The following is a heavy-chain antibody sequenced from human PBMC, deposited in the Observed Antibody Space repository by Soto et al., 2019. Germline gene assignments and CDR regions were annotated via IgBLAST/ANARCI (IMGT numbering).Heavy chain of an antibody. J-gene: IGHJ4*02. Sequence: QVQLVQSGAEVKKPGASVKVSCKASGYTFTSYDINWVRQATGQGLEWMGWMNPNSGNTGYAQKSQGRVTMTRNTAISTAYMELSSLRAEDTAVYYCARGSTICGVVRCWGQGTLVTVSS. CDR1: GYTFTSYD. D-gene: IGHD3-3*01. V-gene: IGHV1-8*01. CDR2: MNPNSGNT. CDR3: ARGSTICGVVRC.